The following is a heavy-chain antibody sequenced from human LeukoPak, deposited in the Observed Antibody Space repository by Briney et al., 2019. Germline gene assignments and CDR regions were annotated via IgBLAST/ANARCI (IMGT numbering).Heavy chain of an antibody. CDR1: GYTLTELS. CDR2: FDPEDGET. CDR3: ATAGLRCGESPVFDY. Sequence: ASVKVSCKVSGYTLTELSMHWVRQAPGKGLEWMGGFDPEDGETIYAQKSQGRVTMTEDTSTDTAYMELSSLRSEDTAVYYCATAGLRCGESPVFDYWGQGTLVTVPS. V-gene: IGHV1-24*01. D-gene: IGHD3-10*01. J-gene: IGHJ4*02.